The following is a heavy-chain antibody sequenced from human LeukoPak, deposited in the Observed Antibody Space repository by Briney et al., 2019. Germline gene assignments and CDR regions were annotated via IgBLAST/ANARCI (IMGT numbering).Heavy chain of an antibody. V-gene: IGHV3-21*01. CDR2: ISSSSSYI. J-gene: IGHJ4*02. D-gene: IGHD2-15*01. CDR3: ARDNPGGRGVAYDY. Sequence: TGGSLRLSCAASGFTFSSYSMNWVRQAPGKGLEWVSSISSSSSYIYYADSVKGRFTISRDNAKNSLYLQMNSLRAEDTAVYYCARDNPGGRGVAYDYWGQGTLVTVSS. CDR1: GFTFSSYS.